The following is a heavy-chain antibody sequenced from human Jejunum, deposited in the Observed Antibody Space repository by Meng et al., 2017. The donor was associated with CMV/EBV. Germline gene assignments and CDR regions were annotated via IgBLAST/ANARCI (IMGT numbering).Heavy chain of an antibody. Sequence: SFENYVINWVRQAPGQGLEWMGGITTFHGSADYAQRFQGRVTISTTQSRSTVYMDLRSLRSGDTAVYYCVREAWTPRSGRLYYFDLWGQGTLVTVSS. V-gene: IGHV1-69*05. CDR2: ITTFHGSA. J-gene: IGHJ4*02. CDR1: SFENYV. CDR3: VREAWTPRSGRLYYFDL. D-gene: IGHD3/OR15-3a*01.